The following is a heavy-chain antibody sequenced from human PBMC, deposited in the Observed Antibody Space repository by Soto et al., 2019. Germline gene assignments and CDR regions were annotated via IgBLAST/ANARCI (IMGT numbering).Heavy chain of an antibody. Sequence: GGSLRLSCAASGFTFSSYEMNWVRQAPGKGLEWVSYISSSGSTIYYADSVKGRFTISRDNAKNSLYLQMNSLRAEDTAVYYCARDALEYSSSPGHFDYWGQGTLFTVAS. D-gene: IGHD6-6*01. CDR3: ARDALEYSSSPGHFDY. V-gene: IGHV3-48*03. CDR1: GFTFSSYE. CDR2: ISSSGSTI. J-gene: IGHJ4*02.